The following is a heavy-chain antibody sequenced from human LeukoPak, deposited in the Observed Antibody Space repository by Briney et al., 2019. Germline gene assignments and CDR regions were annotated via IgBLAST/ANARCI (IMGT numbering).Heavy chain of an antibody. J-gene: IGHJ4*02. CDR1: GGSISSGGYY. CDR3: AGVNDSSGYSNYFDY. CDR2: IYYSGST. D-gene: IGHD3-22*01. Sequence: SETLSLTCTVSGGSISSGGYYWGWIRPPPGKGREWIRYIYYSGSTYYNPSLKSRVTISVDTSKNQFSLKMSSVTDEDTAVYYCAGVNDSSGYSNYFDYWGQGTLVTVSS. V-gene: IGHV4-30-4*08.